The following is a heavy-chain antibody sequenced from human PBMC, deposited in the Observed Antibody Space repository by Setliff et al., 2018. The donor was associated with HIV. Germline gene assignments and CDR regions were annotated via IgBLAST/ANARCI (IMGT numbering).Heavy chain of an antibody. J-gene: IGHJ4*02. V-gene: IGHV3-7*01. D-gene: IGHD2-21*02. Sequence: PGGSLRLSCAASGFTFSTYWMIWVRQAPGKGLEWVAKIKQDGSEEYYVDSVKGRFTISRDNAKNSLYLQMDSLRAEDTAVYYCARDGGDYDYWGQGTLVTVSS. CDR1: GFTFSTYW. CDR3: ARDGGDYDY. CDR2: IKQDGSEE.